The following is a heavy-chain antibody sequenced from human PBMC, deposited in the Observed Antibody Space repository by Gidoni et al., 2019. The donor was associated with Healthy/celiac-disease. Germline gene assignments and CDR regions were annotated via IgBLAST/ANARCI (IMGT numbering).Heavy chain of an antibody. CDR3: ARDLGVWGSYPPWMGFFDY. V-gene: IGHV3-30*01. Sequence: QVQLLESGGGVVHPGRSLGLSCSAPGFPFSSYAIDWVRQAPGKGLEWVAVISYDGSNKYYADSVKGRFTISRDNAKNTLYLQMNSLRAEDTAVYYCARDLGVWGSYPPWMGFFDYWGQGTLVTVSS. J-gene: IGHJ4*02. D-gene: IGHD3-16*02. CDR2: ISYDGSNK. CDR1: GFPFSSYA.